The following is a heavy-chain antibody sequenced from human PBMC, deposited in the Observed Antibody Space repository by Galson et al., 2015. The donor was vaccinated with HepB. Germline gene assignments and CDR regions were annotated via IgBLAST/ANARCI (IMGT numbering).Heavy chain of an antibody. CDR1: GFTFSSYW. Sequence: SLRLSCAASGFTFSSYWMSWVRQAPGKGLEWVANIKQDGSEKYYVDSVKGRFTISRDNAKNSLYLQMNSLRAEDTAVYYCARDQQQLVQYYFDYWGQGTLVTVSS. J-gene: IGHJ4*02. V-gene: IGHV3-7*03. CDR3: ARDQQQLVQYYFDY. D-gene: IGHD6-13*01. CDR2: IKQDGSEK.